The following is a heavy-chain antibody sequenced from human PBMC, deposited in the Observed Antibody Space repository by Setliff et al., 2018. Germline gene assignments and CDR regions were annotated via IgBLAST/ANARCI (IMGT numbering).Heavy chain of an antibody. D-gene: IGHD3-22*01. Sequence: GGSLRLSCAASGFTFSSYSMNWVRQAPGKGLEWVANIKQDGSEKYYVDSVKGRFTISRDNAKRSLYLQMNGLRADDTGVYYCVRDDADNYDAFDNWGQGTLVTVSS. CDR3: VRDDADNYDAFDN. J-gene: IGHJ3*02. CDR2: IKQDGSEK. CDR1: GFTFSSYS. V-gene: IGHV3-7*01.